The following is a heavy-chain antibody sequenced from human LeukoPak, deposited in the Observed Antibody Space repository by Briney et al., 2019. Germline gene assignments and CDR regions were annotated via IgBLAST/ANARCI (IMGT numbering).Heavy chain of an antibody. J-gene: IGHJ4*02. CDR1: GFTFSSYW. D-gene: IGHD3-16*01. Sequence: GGSLRLSCAASGFTFSSYWMHWVRQAPGKGLVWVSRINSDGSSTRYADSVKGRFTISRDNAKNTLYLQMNSLRGEDTAMYYCTKDLPFTRGGVIVNWGQGTLVTVSS. CDR3: TKDLPFTRGGVIVN. CDR2: INSDGSST. V-gene: IGHV3-74*01.